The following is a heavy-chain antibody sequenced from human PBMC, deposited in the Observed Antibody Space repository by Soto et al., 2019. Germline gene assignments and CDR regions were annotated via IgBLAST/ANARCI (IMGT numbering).Heavy chain of an antibody. J-gene: IGHJ4*02. CDR2: LYTADST. D-gene: IGHD2-21*02. CDR3: ARGMGAAWVTHLSH. Sequence: EVQLVESGGGLIQPGGSLRLSCIASGFNVDNVYMSWVRQAPGKGLEWVSVLYTADSTNYADSVKGRFTISRDSSKNTVYLQMDSLRAGDTAVYYCARGMGAAWVTHLSHWGQGTLVIVSS. V-gene: IGHV3-53*01. CDR1: GFNVDNVY.